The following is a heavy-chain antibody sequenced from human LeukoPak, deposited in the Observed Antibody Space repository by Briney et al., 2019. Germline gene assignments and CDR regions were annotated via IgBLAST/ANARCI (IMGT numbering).Heavy chain of an antibody. CDR2: IRYDGSNK. CDR1: GFTFSSYG. D-gene: IGHD3-22*01. Sequence: GGSLRLSCAASGFTFSSYGMHWVRQAPGKGLEWVAFIRYDGSNKYYADSVKGRFTISRDNSKNTLYLQMNSLRAEDTAVYYCAKDKTYYYDSSCYSPMDYWGQGTLVTVSS. J-gene: IGHJ4*02. V-gene: IGHV3-30*02. CDR3: AKDKTYYYDSSCYSPMDY.